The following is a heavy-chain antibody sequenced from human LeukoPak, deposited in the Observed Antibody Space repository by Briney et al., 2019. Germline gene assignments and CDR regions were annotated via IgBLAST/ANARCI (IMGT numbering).Heavy chain of an antibody. Sequence: GGSLRLSCAASGITFSSHAMSWVRQAPGKGLEWVPVISGSGGSTDYADSVKGRFTISRDNSKNTLYLQMNSLRADDTAVYYCAKDWGRYSSSWYYFDYWGQGTLVTVSS. J-gene: IGHJ4*02. CDR3: AKDWGRYSSSWYYFDY. CDR1: GITFSSHA. D-gene: IGHD6-13*01. V-gene: IGHV3-23*01. CDR2: ISGSGGST.